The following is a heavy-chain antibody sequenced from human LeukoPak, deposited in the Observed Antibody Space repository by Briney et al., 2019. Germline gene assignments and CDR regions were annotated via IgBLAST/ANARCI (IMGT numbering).Heavy chain of an antibody. CDR2: ITSSSSYI. Sequence: GGSLRLSCAASGFTFSSYSMNWVRQAPGKGLEWVSSITSSSSYIYYADSMKGRFTISRDNAKNSLYLQMNSLRAEDTAVYYCARDEWLLRAFDIWGQGTMVTVSS. D-gene: IGHD6-19*01. J-gene: IGHJ3*02. CDR3: ARDEWLLRAFDI. V-gene: IGHV3-21*01. CDR1: GFTFSSYS.